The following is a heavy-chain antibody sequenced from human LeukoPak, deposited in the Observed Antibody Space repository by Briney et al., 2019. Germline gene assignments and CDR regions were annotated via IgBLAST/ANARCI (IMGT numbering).Heavy chain of an antibody. J-gene: IGHJ4*02. CDR2: IWYDGSNK. Sequence: GGSLRLSCAASGFTFSSYGMHWARQAPGKGLEWVAVIWYDGSNKYYADSVKGRFTISRDNSKNTLYLQMNSLRVEDTAVYYCAKTDGYTSGWSGIDYWGQGTQVTVSS. CDR1: GFTFSSYG. CDR3: AKTDGYTSGWSGIDY. D-gene: IGHD6-19*01. V-gene: IGHV3-33*06.